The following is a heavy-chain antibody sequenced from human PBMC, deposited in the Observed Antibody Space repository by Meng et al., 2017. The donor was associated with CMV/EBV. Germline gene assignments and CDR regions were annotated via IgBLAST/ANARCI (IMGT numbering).Heavy chain of an antibody. CDR3: ARVGRTSCYDY. D-gene: IGHD2-2*01. Sequence: QEQLQGAGPGLVKPSQTLSLTCTGSGGSISSGDYYWSWIRQPPGKGLEWIGYIYYSGSTYYNPSLKSRVTISVDTSKNQFSLKLSSVTAADTAVYYCARVGRTSCYDYWGQGTLVTVSS. CDR1: GGSISSGDYY. J-gene: IGHJ4*02. V-gene: IGHV4-30-4*08. CDR2: IYYSGST.